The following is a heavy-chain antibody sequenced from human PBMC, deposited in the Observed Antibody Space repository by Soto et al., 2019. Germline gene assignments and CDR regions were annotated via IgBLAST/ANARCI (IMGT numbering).Heavy chain of an antibody. D-gene: IGHD3-22*01. V-gene: IGHV3-21*01. CDR2: ISSSSSYI. Sequence: GGSLRLSCAASGFTFSSYSMNWVRQAPGKGLEWVSSISSSSSYIYYADSVKGRFTISRDNAKNSLYLQMNSLRAEDTAVYYCARDPYYYDSSGYQAFDYWGQGTLVTVSS. J-gene: IGHJ4*02. CDR1: GFTFSSYS. CDR3: ARDPYYYDSSGYQAFDY.